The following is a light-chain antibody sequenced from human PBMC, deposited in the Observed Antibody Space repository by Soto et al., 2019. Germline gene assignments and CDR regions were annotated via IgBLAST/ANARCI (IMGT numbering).Light chain of an antibody. J-gene: IGLJ1*01. CDR2: EVT. V-gene: IGLV2-8*01. CDR3: CSFAGSYSYV. Sequence: QSVLTQPPSASGSPGQSVTISCTGTSGDIGGYDYVSWYQQHPGKAPKLMIYEVTKRPLGVPDRFSGSKSGNTASLTVSGLQAEDEADYSCCSFAGSYSYVFGTGTKVTVL. CDR1: SGDIGGYDY.